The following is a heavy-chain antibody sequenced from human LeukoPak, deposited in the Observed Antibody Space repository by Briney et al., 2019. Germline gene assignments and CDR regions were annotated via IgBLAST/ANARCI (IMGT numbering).Heavy chain of an antibody. CDR3: ASDRGDYSTFDY. CDR2: ISAYNGNT. Sequence: ASVKVSCKASGYTFTSYAISWVRQAPGQGLEWMGWISAYNGNTNYAQKLQGRDTMTTDTSTSTAYMELRSLRSDDTAVYYCASDRGDYSTFDYWGQGTLVTVSS. CDR1: GYTFTSYA. J-gene: IGHJ4*02. V-gene: IGHV1-18*01. D-gene: IGHD4-17*01.